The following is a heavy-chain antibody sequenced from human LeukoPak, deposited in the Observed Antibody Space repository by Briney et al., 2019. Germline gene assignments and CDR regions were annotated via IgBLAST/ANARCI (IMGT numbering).Heavy chain of an antibody. CDR2: INPNSGGT. J-gene: IGHJ6*02. CDR3: ARESLASSLNYYYGMDV. V-gene: IGHV1-2*02. Sequence: GASVKVSCKASGYTFTGYYMHWVRQAPGQGLEWMGWINPNSGGTNYAQKFQGRVTMTRDTSISTAYMELSRLRSDDTAVYYCARESLASSLNYYYGMDVWGQGTLVTVSS. D-gene: IGHD6-6*01. CDR1: GYTFTGYY.